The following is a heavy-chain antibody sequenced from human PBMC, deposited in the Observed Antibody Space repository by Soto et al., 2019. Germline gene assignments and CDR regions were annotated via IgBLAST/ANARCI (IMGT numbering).Heavy chain of an antibody. Sequence: QVQLVESGGGVVQPGRSLRLSCAASGFTFSSYGMHWVRQAPGKGLEWVVVISYDGSNKYYADSVKGRFTISRDNSKNTLYLQMNSLRAEDTAVYYCAKGLGTAMVFDYWGQGTLVTVSS. CDR2: ISYDGSNK. CDR3: AKGLGTAMVFDY. J-gene: IGHJ4*02. V-gene: IGHV3-30*18. D-gene: IGHD5-18*01. CDR1: GFTFSSYG.